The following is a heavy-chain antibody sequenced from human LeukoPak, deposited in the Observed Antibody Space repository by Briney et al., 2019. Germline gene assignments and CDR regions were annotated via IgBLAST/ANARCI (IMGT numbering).Heavy chain of an antibody. Sequence: SETLSLTCTVSGGSISSSSYYWGWVRQPPGRGLEWIGSIYYSGSTYYNPSLKSRVTISVDTSKNQFSLKLSSVTAADTAVYYCARLETSSGSLSYFDYWGQGTLVTVSS. V-gene: IGHV4-39*01. CDR2: IYYSGST. CDR3: ARLETSSGSLSYFDY. D-gene: IGHD6-19*01. CDR1: GGSISSSSYY. J-gene: IGHJ4*02.